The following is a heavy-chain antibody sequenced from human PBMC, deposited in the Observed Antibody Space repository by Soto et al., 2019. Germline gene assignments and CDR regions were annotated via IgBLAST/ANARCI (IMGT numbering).Heavy chain of an antibody. V-gene: IGHV4-34*01. CDR1: RASFSGYY. CDR2: INHSGST. D-gene: IGHD1-26*01. CDR3: ARGLISGSHYSGGWYYFDS. Sequence: SETLSLTCAVYRASFSGYYWSWIRQPPGKGLEWIGEINHSGSTNYNPSLKSRVTISVDTSKNQFSLKLSSVTAADTAVYYCARGLISGSHYSGGWYYFDSWGQGTQVTVSS. J-gene: IGHJ4*02.